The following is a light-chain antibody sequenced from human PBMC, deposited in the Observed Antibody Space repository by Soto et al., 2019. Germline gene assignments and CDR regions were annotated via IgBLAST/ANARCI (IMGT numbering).Light chain of an antibody. CDR1: SSDVGGYNY. CDR2: EVS. J-gene: IGLJ1*01. CDR3: SSYTSSSTV. V-gene: IGLV2-14*01. Sequence: LTQPASVSGSPGQSITISCTGTSSDVGGYNYVSWYQQHPGKAPKLMIYEVSNRPSGVSNRFSGSKSGNTASLTISGLQAEEEADYYCSSYTSSSTVFGNGTKVTV.